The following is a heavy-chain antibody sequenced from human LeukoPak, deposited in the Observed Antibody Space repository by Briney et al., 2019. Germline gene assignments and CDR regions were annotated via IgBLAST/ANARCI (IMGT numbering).Heavy chain of an antibody. Sequence: GGSLRLSCAASGFTVSSNYMSWVRQAPGKGLEWVSVIYSGGSTYYADSVKGRFTISRDNSKNTLYLQMNNLRAEDTAIHYCAKVPYSDYGSGRPPFMDVWGQGTTVAVSS. V-gene: IGHV3-53*01. CDR3: AKVPYSDYGSGRPPFMDV. D-gene: IGHD3-10*01. CDR2: IYSGGST. CDR1: GFTVSSNY. J-gene: IGHJ6*02.